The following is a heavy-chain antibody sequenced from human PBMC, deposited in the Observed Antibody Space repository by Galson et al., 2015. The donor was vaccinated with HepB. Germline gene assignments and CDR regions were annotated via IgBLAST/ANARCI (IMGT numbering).Heavy chain of an antibody. CDR1: GGSISSYY. CDR2: IYTSGST. D-gene: IGHD4-17*01. Sequence: SETLSLTCTVSGGSISSYYWSWIRQPAGKGLEWIGRIYTSGSTNYNPSLKSRVTMSVDTSKNQISLKLSSVTAADTAVYYCASTRHDYGDYGAWNYFDYWGQGTLVTVSS. V-gene: IGHV4-4*07. CDR3: ASTRHDYGDYGAWNYFDY. J-gene: IGHJ4*02.